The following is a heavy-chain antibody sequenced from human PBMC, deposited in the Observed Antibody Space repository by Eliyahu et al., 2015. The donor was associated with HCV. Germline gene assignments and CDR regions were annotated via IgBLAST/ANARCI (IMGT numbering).Heavy chain of an antibody. CDR2: VYHTGDT. J-gene: IGHJ5*02. V-gene: IGHV4-4*02. CDR1: GGSXXXDXW. Sequence: QVQLQESGPGLVKPSETLSLSCAVSGGSXXXDXWWTWVRQPPGKGLEWMGEVYHTGDTNYNPSFKSRVTMSVDKSKNQFSLRVNSVTAADTAVYYCAREAEGRVGDRLTPWLDPWGQGTLVTVSS. D-gene: IGHD2-8*02. CDR3: AREAEGRVGDRLTPWLDP.